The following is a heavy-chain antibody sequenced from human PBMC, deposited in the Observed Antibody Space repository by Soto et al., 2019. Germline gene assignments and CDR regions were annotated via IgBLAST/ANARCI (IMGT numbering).Heavy chain of an antibody. V-gene: IGHV4-59*01. CDR2: IYYSGST. J-gene: IGHJ6*02. CDR3: AGWNDFDRCGMDV. D-gene: IGHD1-1*01. CDR1: GGSISSYY. Sequence: SETLSLTCTVSGGSISSYYWSWIRQPPGKGLEWIGYIYYSGSTNYNPSLKSRVTISVDTSKNQFSLKLSSVTAADTAVYYCAGWNDFDRCGMDVWGQGTTVTVSS.